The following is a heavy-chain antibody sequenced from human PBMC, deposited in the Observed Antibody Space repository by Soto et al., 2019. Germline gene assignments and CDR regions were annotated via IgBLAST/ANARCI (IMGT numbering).Heavy chain of an antibody. CDR3: AKLFSSSRNYYYYSMDV. Sequence: RRLSCAASGFTFSSYGMHWVRQAPGKGLEWVAVISYDGSNKYYADSVKGRFTISRDNSKNTLYLQMNSLRAEDTAVYYCAKLFSSSRNYYYYSMDVRGQGTTVTVSS. CDR2: ISYDGSNK. D-gene: IGHD6-6*01. V-gene: IGHV3-30*18. J-gene: IGHJ6*02. CDR1: GFTFSSYG.